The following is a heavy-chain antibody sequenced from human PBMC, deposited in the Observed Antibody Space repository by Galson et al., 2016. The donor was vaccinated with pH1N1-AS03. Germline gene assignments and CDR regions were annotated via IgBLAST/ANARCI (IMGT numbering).Heavy chain of an antibody. Sequence: SLRLSCAVGGFTFSSYAMFWLRQAPGKGLEYVSAISGNGFSTYYANSVKDRFTVSRDNSRNTLYLQMGSLRVEDMAAYYCARGPVSYANYWFPPPDYWGQGTLVTVSS. J-gene: IGHJ4*02. D-gene: IGHD4/OR15-4a*01. CDR3: ARGPVSYANYWFPPPDY. V-gene: IGHV3-64*01. CDR1: GFTFSSYA. CDR2: ISGNGFST.